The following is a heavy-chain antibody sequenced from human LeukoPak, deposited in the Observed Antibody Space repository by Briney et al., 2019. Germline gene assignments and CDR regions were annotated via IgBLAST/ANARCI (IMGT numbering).Heavy chain of an antibody. CDR3: ARGRFLEWLFDAFDI. J-gene: IGHJ3*02. V-gene: IGHV3-30-3*01. CDR1: GFTFSSYA. Sequence: PGGSLRLSCAASGFTFSSYAMHWVRQAPGKGLEWVAVISYDGSNKYYADSVKGRFTISRDNSKNTLYLQMNSLRAEDTAVYYCARGRFLEWLFDAFDIWGQGTMVTVSS. D-gene: IGHD3-3*01. CDR2: ISYDGSNK.